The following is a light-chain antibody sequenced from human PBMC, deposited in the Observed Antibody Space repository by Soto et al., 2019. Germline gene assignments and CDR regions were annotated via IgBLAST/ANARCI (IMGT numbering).Light chain of an antibody. Sequence: DIQMTQSPSTLSASVGDRVTITCRASQSISSWLAWYQQKPGKAPKLLIYDASSLESGVPSRFSGSGSGTEFTLTISSLQPDDFATYYCQQYNSYSTCTVGQGTKVDSK. CDR1: QSISSW. V-gene: IGKV1-5*01. CDR3: QQYNSYSTCT. CDR2: DAS. J-gene: IGKJ1*01.